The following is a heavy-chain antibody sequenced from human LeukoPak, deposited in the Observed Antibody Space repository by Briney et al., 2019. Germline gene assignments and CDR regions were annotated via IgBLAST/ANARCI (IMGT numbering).Heavy chain of an antibody. V-gene: IGHV3-66*02. CDR1: GFTVSSNY. CDR2: IYSGGST. D-gene: IGHD2-2*01. Sequence: QSGGSLRLSCAASGFTVSSNYMSWVRQAPGKGLEWVSVIYSGGSTYCADSVKGRFTISRDNSKNTLYLQMNSLIAEDTAVYYCARAVCASCPMYYWGQGTLVSVSS. J-gene: IGHJ4*02. CDR3: ARAVCASCPMYY.